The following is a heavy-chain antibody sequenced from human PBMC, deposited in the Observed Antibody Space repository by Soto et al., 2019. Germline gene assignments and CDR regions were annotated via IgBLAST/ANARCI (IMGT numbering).Heavy chain of an antibody. CDR2: ISGSGGST. V-gene: IGHV3-23*01. Sequence: PGGSLRLSCAASGFTFSSYAMSWVRQAPGKGLEWVSAISGSGGSTYYADSVKGRFTISRDNSKNTLYLQMNSLRAEDTAVYYCAKDPPPGSGSYYRPKYFDYWGQGTLVTVSS. CDR1: GFTFSSYA. D-gene: IGHD3-10*01. J-gene: IGHJ4*02. CDR3: AKDPPPGSGSYYRPKYFDY.